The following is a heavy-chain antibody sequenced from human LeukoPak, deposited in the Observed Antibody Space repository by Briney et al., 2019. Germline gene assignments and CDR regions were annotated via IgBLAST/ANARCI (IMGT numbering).Heavy chain of an antibody. CDR2: IIPILGIA. CDR1: GGTFSSYA. D-gene: IGHD1-26*01. V-gene: IGHV1-69*04. J-gene: IGHJ3*02. Sequence: ASVKVSCKASGGTFSSYAISWVRQAPGQGLEWMARIIPILGIANYAQKFQGRVTITADKSTSTAYMELSSLRSEDTAVYYCARDRGGGSYVNAFDIWGQGTMVTVSS. CDR3: ARDRGGGSYVNAFDI.